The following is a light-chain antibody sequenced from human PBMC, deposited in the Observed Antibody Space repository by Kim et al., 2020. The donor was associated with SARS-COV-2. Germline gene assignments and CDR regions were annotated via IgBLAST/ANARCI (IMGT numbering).Light chain of an antibody. Sequence: SSELTQDPAVSVALGQTVRITCQGDSLRRYYASWYQQKPGQAPVLVIYGKNNRPSGIPDRFSGSSSGNTASLTITGAQAEEEADYYCKSRDSSGKVVFDGGTQLTVL. CDR2: GKN. V-gene: IGLV3-19*01. CDR3: KSRDSSGKVV. CDR1: SLRRYY. J-gene: IGLJ2*01.